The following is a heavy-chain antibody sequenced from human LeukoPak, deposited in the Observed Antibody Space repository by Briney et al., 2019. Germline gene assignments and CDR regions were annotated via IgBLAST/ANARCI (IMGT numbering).Heavy chain of an antibody. Sequence: ASVKVSCKASGYTFTKYGISWVRQAPGQGLEWMGWINPNSGGTNYAQKFQGRVTMTRDTSISTAYMELSRLRSDDTAVYYCARAENRSDSIFDYWGQGTLVTVSS. V-gene: IGHV1-2*02. J-gene: IGHJ4*02. CDR3: ARAENRSDSIFDY. CDR1: GYTFTKYG. D-gene: IGHD4-11*01. CDR2: INPNSGGT.